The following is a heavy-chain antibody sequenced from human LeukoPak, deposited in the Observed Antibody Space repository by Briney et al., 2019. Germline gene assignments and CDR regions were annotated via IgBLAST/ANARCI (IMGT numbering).Heavy chain of an antibody. D-gene: IGHD6-19*01. Sequence: GGSLRLSCAASGFTFSKAWMSWVRQAPGKGLEWVSYISSSSSYTNYADSVKGRFTISRDNAKNSLYLQMNSLRAEDTAVYYCARAISKVSSGWYLCYFDYWGQGTLVTVSS. CDR1: GFTFSKAW. CDR2: ISSSSSYT. V-gene: IGHV3-11*06. J-gene: IGHJ4*02. CDR3: ARAISKVSSGWYLCYFDY.